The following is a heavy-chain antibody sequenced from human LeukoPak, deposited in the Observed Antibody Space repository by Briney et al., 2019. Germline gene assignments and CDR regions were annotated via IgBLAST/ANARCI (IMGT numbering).Heavy chain of an antibody. D-gene: IGHD3-10*01. V-gene: IGHV4-31*03. J-gene: IGHJ5*02. CDR2: IYYSGST. CDR3: ARFDYYGSGSYGP. Sequence: SQTLSLTCTVSGGSISSGGYYWSWIRQHPGKGLEWIGYIYYSGSTYYNPSLKSRVTISVDTSKNQFSLKLSSVTAADTVVYYCARFDYYGSGSYGPWGQGTLVTVSS. CDR1: GGSISSGGYY.